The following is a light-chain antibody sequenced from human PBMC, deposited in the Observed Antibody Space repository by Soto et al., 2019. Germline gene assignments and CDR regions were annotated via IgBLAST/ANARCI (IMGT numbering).Light chain of an antibody. CDR1: QSVTTSF. Sequence: EIVLTHSPGTLSLSPGERATLSCRASQSVTTSFLAWYQQKPGQAPRLLIYAASSRATGIPDRFSGSGSGTDFTLPISRLEPEDFAVYYCQHYGRSPTFGQGTKVEIK. V-gene: IGKV3-20*01. CDR2: AAS. J-gene: IGKJ1*01. CDR3: QHYGRSPT.